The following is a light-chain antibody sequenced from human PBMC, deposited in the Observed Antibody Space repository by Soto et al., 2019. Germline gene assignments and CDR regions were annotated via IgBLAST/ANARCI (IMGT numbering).Light chain of an antibody. V-gene: IGKV3-11*01. J-gene: IGKJ2*01. Sequence: EIVLPQSPATLSLSPGERAPLSCRAPQSVSSYLAWYEQKPGQAPRLLIYDASDRSTGIPARFSGSGSGTDFTLTISSLEPEDFAVYYCQQRSNWPPEYTFGQGTKLEIK. CDR3: QQRSNWPPEYT. CDR2: DAS. CDR1: QSVSSY.